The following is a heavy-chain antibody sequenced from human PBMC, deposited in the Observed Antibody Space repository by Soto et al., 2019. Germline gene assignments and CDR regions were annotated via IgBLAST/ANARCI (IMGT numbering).Heavy chain of an antibody. CDR2: INPNSGGT. V-gene: IGHV1-2*04. J-gene: IGHJ4*02. Sequence: GASVKVSCKASGYTFTGYYMHWVRQAPGQGLEWMGWINPNSGGTNYAQKFQGWVTMTRDTSISTAYMELSRLRSDDTAVYYCARERLGYCSGGSCYSGLDFDYWGQGTLVTVSS. CDR3: ARERLGYCSGGSCYSGLDFDY. D-gene: IGHD2-15*01. CDR1: GYTFTGYY.